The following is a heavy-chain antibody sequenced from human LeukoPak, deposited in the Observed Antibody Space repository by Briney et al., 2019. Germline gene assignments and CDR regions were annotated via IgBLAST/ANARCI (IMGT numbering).Heavy chain of an antibody. CDR3: ARVKGYSYADHDAFDI. Sequence: GGSLRLSCAASGFTFSSYGMHWVRQAPGKGLEWVAVIWYDGSNKYYADSVKGRFTISRDNSKNTLYLQMNSLRAEDTAVCYCARVKGYSYADHDAFDIWGQGTMVTVSS. CDR2: IWYDGSNK. V-gene: IGHV3-33*01. D-gene: IGHD5-18*01. CDR1: GFTFSSYG. J-gene: IGHJ3*02.